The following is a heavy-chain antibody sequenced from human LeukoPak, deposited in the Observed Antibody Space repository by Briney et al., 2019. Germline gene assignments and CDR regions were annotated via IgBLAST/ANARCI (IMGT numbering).Heavy chain of an antibody. CDR2: IIPIFGTA. Sequence: SVKVSCKASGGIFSSYAISWVRQAPGQGLEWMGRIIPIFGTANYAQKFQGRVTITTDESTSTAYMELSSLRSEDTAVYYSARAPYYYDSSGYPPDYWGQGTLVTVSS. CDR3: ARAPYYYDSSGYPPDY. CDR1: GGIFSSYA. D-gene: IGHD3-22*01. V-gene: IGHV1-69*05. J-gene: IGHJ4*02.